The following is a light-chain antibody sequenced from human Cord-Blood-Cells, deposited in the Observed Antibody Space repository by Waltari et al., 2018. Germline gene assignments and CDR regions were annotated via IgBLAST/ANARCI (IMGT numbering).Light chain of an antibody. CDR1: SSDVGGYNY. Sequence: QSALTQPASVSGSPGQSITISCTGTSSDVGGYNYVSWYQQHPGKAPKLMIYDVSNRPPGVSNRFSGSKSGNTASLTISGLQAEGEADYYCSSYTSSSTLVFGGGTKLTVL. V-gene: IGLV2-14*03. CDR2: DVS. J-gene: IGLJ3*02. CDR3: SSYTSSSTLV.